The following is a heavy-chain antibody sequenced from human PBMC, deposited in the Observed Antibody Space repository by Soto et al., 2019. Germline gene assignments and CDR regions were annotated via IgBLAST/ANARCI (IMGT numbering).Heavy chain of an antibody. CDR1: GFTFSSYS. D-gene: IGHD3-9*01. V-gene: IGHV3-21*01. CDR2: ISSSSSYI. J-gene: IGHJ5*02. CDR3: ARDVHYDILTGYYVKSWFDP. Sequence: EVQLVESGGGLVKPGGSLRLSCAASGFTFSSYSMNWVRQAPGKGLEWVSSISSSSSYIYYADSVKGPFTISRDNAKKSLYLQMNSLRAEDTAVYYCARDVHYDILTGYYVKSWFDPWGQGTLVTVSS.